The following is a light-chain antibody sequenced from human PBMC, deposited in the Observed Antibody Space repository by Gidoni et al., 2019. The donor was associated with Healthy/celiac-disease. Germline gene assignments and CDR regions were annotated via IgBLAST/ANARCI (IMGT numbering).Light chain of an antibody. Sequence: DIVMTQSPDSLAVSLGERATINCKSSQSVLYSSNNKNYLAWYQQKPGQPPKLLIYWASTRESRVPDRISGSGSGADFTLTISSLQAEDVAVYYCQQYYSTPSWTFGQGTKVEIK. CDR2: WAS. V-gene: IGKV4-1*01. CDR3: QQYYSTPSWT. J-gene: IGKJ1*01. CDR1: QSVLYSSNNKNY.